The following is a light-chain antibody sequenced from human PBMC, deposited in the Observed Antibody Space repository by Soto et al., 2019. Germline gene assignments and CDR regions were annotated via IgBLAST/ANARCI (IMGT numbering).Light chain of an antibody. Sequence: DIQMTQSPSSLSASVGDRVTITCRTSQSIDNYLNWYQQKPGKAPKLLMFAASTLQSGVPSRFSCCGSVTDFTLTIFSLQPEELATYYCQQSYTTLFTFVPGTKVDLK. CDR3: QQSYTTLFT. CDR1: QSIDNY. CDR2: AAS. V-gene: IGKV1-39*01. J-gene: IGKJ3*01.